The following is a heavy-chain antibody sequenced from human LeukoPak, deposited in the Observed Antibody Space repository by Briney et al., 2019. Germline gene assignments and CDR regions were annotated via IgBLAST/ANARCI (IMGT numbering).Heavy chain of an antibody. Sequence: ASVKVSCKTSGYTFSDYYIHWIRQAPGQGLEWVGWINPNSGDTDYAQKFQGRVTVTRDTSISTAYMELSSLRSEDTAVYYCARDPDGSGTSTVDYWGQGTLVTVSS. CDR1: GYTFSDYY. CDR3: ARDPDGSGTSTVDY. V-gene: IGHV1-2*02. J-gene: IGHJ4*02. CDR2: INPNSGDT. D-gene: IGHD3-10*01.